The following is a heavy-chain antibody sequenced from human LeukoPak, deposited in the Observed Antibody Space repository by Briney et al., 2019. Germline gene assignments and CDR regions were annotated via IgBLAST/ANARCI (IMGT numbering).Heavy chain of an antibody. Sequence: LRLSCTVSGGSISSGDYYWSWIRQPPGKGLEWIGYIYYSGSTYYNPSLKSRVTISVDTSKNQFSLKLSSVTAADTAVYYCARGNFWSGYPYFDYWGQGTLVTVSS. CDR3: ARGNFWSGYPYFDY. CDR2: IYYSGST. J-gene: IGHJ4*02. V-gene: IGHV4-30-4*01. D-gene: IGHD3-3*01. CDR1: GGSISSGDYY.